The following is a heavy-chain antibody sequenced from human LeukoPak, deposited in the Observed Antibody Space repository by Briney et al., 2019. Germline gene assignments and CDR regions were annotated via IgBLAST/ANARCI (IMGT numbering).Heavy chain of an antibody. J-gene: IGHJ6*03. D-gene: IGHD4-11*01. CDR3: ARRLTTYMDV. V-gene: IGHV1-69*13. Sequence: SVEVSCKASGGTFSSYAISWVRQAPGQGLEWMEGIIPIFGTANYAQKFQGRVTITADESTSTASMELSSLRSEDTAVYYCARRLTTYMDVWGKGTTVTVSS. CDR1: GGTFSSYA. CDR2: IIPIFGTA.